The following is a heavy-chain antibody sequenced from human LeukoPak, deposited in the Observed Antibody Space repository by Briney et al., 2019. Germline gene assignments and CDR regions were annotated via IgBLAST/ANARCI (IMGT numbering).Heavy chain of an antibody. CDR3: ARDAAAGVWYYFDY. Sequence: PGGSLRLSCAASGFTFSSYAMSWVRQAPGKGLEWVSAISGSGGSTYYADSVKGRFTISRDNSKNSLYLQMNSLRAEDMAVYYCARDAAAGVWYYFDYWGQGTLVTVSS. CDR1: GFTFSSYA. CDR2: ISGSGGST. V-gene: IGHV3-23*01. J-gene: IGHJ4*02. D-gene: IGHD2-8*01.